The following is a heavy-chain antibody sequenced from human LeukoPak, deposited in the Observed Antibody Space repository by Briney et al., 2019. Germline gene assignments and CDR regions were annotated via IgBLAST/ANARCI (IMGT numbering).Heavy chain of an antibody. Sequence: GESLKISCQGSGYSFTSYWIGWVRQMPGKGLEWMGIIYPGDSDTRYSPSFQGQVTISADKSISTAYLQWSSLKASDTAMYYFARVEQQLAAPFDYWGQGTLVTVSS. J-gene: IGHJ4*02. CDR3: ARVEQQLAAPFDY. CDR2: IYPGDSDT. V-gene: IGHV5-51*01. D-gene: IGHD6-13*01. CDR1: GYSFTSYW.